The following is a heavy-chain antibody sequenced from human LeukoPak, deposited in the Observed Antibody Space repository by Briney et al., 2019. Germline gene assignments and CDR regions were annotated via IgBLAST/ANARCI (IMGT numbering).Heavy chain of an antibody. V-gene: IGHV3-23*01. CDR3: AKSPYFDY. J-gene: IGHJ4*02. CDR2: ISGSGGST. CDR1: RFTFNTYA. Sequence: GGSLRLSCAASRFTFNTYAVNWVRQAPGKGLEWVSAISGSGGSTYYADSVKGRFTISRDNSKNTLYLQMNSLRAEDTAVYYCAKSPYFDYWGQGTLVTVSS.